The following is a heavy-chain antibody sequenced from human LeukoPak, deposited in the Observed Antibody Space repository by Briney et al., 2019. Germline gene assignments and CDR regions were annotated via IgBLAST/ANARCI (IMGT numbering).Heavy chain of an antibody. Sequence: SETLSLTCAVYGGSFSVYYWSWIRQPPGKGLEWIGEINHSGSTNYNPSLKSRVTISVDTSKNQFSLKLSSVTAADTAVYYCARGLGYCSGGSCYSPYGMDVWGQGTTVTVSS. CDR1: GGSFSVYY. CDR3: ARGLGYCSGGSCYSPYGMDV. V-gene: IGHV4-34*01. D-gene: IGHD2-15*01. CDR2: INHSGST. J-gene: IGHJ6*02.